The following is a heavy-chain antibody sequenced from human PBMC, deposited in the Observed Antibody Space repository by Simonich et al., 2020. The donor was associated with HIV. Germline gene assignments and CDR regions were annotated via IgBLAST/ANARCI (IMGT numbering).Heavy chain of an antibody. CDR1: GGSISSYY. D-gene: IGHD3-22*01. CDR2: LYYSGST. Sequence: QVQLQESGPGLVKPSETLSLTCTVSGGSISSYYWSWIRQPPGKGLEWIGYLYYSGSTNHHPALKSRGTISGDTSKNQFSRKLSSVTAADTAVYYWARHYYDSSGYYSGIDPWGQGTLVTVSS. J-gene: IGHJ5*02. V-gene: IGHV4-59*01. CDR3: ARHYYDSSGYYSGIDP.